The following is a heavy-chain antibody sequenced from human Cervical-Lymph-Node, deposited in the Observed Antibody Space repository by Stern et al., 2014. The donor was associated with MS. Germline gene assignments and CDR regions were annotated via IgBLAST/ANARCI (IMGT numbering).Heavy chain of an antibody. Sequence: VQLVQSGAEVKKPGSSVKVSCKASGDTFSSYAINWGRQVPGQGPEWMGGITPVFGTTNYAQKFQGRVTITADKSTNTAYMELMTLRSEDTAVYYCARGGGLVGYFDYWGQGTLVSVSS. D-gene: IGHD1-26*01. V-gene: IGHV1-69*06. CDR1: GDTFSSYA. CDR3: ARGGGLVGYFDY. J-gene: IGHJ4*02. CDR2: ITPVFGTT.